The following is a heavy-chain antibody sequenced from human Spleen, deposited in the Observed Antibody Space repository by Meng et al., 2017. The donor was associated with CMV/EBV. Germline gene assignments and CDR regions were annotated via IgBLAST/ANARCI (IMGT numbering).Heavy chain of an antibody. Sequence: QLQAAGPDVLKPSGNLCLTCVVVGRSISTSYWWTWVRQSPGKGLEWIGEMYHSGTTNYNPSLKSRVTISMGKSNNQLSLKLNSVTAADTAVYHCATQESRDGHNPYWGQGTLVTVSS. D-gene: IGHD5-24*01. CDR3: ATQESRDGHNPY. CDR1: GRSISTSYW. V-gene: IGHV4-4*02. CDR2: MYHSGTT. J-gene: IGHJ4*02.